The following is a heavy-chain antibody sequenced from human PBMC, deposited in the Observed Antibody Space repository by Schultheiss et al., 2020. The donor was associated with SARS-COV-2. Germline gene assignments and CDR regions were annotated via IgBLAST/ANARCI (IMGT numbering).Heavy chain of an antibody. CDR3: AKSFGGWYNWDY. J-gene: IGHJ4*02. V-gene: IGHV3-23*01. CDR2: ISGSGGTT. Sequence: GESLKISCAASGFTFSSYSMNWVRQAPGKGLEWVSAISGSGGTTYYADSVKGRFTISRDSSKNTLYLQMTSLRAEDTAVYYCAKSFGGWYNWDYWGQGSLVTVSS. CDR1: GFTFSSYS. D-gene: IGHD6-19*01.